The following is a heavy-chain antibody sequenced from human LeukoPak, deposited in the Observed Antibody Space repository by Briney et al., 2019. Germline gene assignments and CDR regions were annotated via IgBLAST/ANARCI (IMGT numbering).Heavy chain of an antibody. CDR1: GGSISSGTYY. V-gene: IGHV4-61*02. CDR3: ARGGKLLWFGEPSAYYFDY. CDR2: IYSSGST. Sequence: PSETLSLTCNVSGGSISSGTYYWSWIRQPAGKELEWIGRIYSSGSTNYNPSLKSRVTISIDTSKNQFSLKLSSVTAADTAVYYCARGGKLLWFGEPSAYYFDYWGQGTLVTVSS. J-gene: IGHJ4*02. D-gene: IGHD3-10*01.